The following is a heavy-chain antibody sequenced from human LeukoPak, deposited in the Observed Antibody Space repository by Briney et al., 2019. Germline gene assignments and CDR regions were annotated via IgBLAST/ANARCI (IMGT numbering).Heavy chain of an antibody. Sequence: SGPALVKPTQTLPLTCTLCGFSISTTGMRLSWIRQPPGKAPERLARIDWDDDKYYSTSLKTKLTISKDTSKNQVVLTMTSMDPVDTATYYCARMATITAPLDYWGQGILVTVSS. D-gene: IGHD5-24*01. V-gene: IGHV2-70*04. CDR3: ARMATITAPLDY. CDR1: GFSISTTGMR. J-gene: IGHJ4*02. CDR2: IDWDDDK.